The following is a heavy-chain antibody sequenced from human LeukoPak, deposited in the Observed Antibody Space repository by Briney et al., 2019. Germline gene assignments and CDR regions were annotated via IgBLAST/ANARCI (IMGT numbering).Heavy chain of an antibody. V-gene: IGHV4-4*07. CDR2: IYTSGST. CDR1: GGSISSYY. J-gene: IGHJ5*02. CDR3: ARDSSSSWYLWNWFDP. D-gene: IGHD6-13*01. Sequence: SETLSLTCTVSGGSISSYYWSWIRQPAGKGLEWIGRIYTSGSTNYNPSLKSRVTISVDTSKNQFSLKLSSVTAADTAVYYCARDSSSSWYLWNWFDPWGQGTLVTVSS.